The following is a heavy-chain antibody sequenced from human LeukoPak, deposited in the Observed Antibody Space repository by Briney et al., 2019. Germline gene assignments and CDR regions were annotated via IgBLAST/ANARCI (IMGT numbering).Heavy chain of an antibody. CDR1: GYTFTSYG. V-gene: IGHV1-18*01. J-gene: IGHJ5*02. Sequence: ASVKVSCKASGYTFTSYGISTVRQSPGQGLEWMGWISAYNGNTNYAQKLQGRVNMTTDTSTSTAYMELRSLRSDDTAVYYCARGGGSGSYWHNWFDPWGQGTLVTVSS. CDR3: ARGGGSGSYWHNWFDP. D-gene: IGHD3-10*01. CDR2: ISAYNGNT.